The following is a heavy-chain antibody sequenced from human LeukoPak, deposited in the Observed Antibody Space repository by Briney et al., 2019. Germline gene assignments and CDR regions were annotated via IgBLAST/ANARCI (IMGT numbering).Heavy chain of an antibody. CDR2: ISGSGGST. Sequence: WGSLRLSCPASGFIFSNYGMSWVRQAPGKGLEWVSGISGSGGSTYYADSVKGRFTISRDNSKNTLYLQMNSLRAEDTAVYYCAKYRDDIVVVPVGYMDVWGKGTTVTISS. V-gene: IGHV3-23*01. D-gene: IGHD2-2*01. CDR3: AKYRDDIVVVPVGYMDV. CDR1: GFIFSNYG. J-gene: IGHJ6*03.